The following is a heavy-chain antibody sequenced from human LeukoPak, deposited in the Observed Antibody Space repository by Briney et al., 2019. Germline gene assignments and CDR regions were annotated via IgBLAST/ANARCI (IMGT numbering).Heavy chain of an antibody. CDR3: ARRPWWPGRPVDY. D-gene: IGHD2-15*01. J-gene: IGHJ4*02. V-gene: IGHV4-34*01. CDR1: GGSFSGYY. Sequence: SETLSLTCAVYGGSFSGYYWSWIRQPPGKGLEWIGEINHSGSTNYNPSLKSRVTISVDTSKNQFSLKLSSVTAADTAVYYCARRPWWPGRPVDYWGQGTLVTVSS. CDR2: INHSGST.